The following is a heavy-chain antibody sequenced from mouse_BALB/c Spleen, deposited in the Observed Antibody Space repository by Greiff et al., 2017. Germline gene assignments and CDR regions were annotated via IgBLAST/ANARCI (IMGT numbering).Heavy chain of an antibody. Sequence: DVKLVESGGGLVKPGGSLKLSCAASGFTFSSYAMSWVRQTPEKRLEWVASISSGGSTYYPDSVKGRFTISRDNARNILYLQMSSLRSEDTAMYYCARFYYDYDEGYYYYAMDYWGQGTSVTVSS. D-gene: IGHD2-4*01. CDR1: GFTFSSYA. J-gene: IGHJ4*01. CDR3: ARFYYDYDEGYYYYAMDY. V-gene: IGHV5-6-5*01. CDR2: ISSGGST.